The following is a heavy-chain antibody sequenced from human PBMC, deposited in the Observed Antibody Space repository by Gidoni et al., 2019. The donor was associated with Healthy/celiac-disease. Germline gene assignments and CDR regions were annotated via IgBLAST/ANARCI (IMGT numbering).Heavy chain of an antibody. CDR2: SYYSGST. Sequence: QVQLQESGPGLLKPSATLSLTCTVPGRFVSSGSYYWSWIRQPTGKGLEWIGYSYYSGSTNYNPFLKSRVTISVDTSKNQFSLKLSSVTAADTAVYYCARTPRDGYNLGAFDIWGQGTMVTVSS. D-gene: IGHD5-12*01. V-gene: IGHV4-61*01. CDR1: GRFVSSGSYY. CDR3: ARTPRDGYNLGAFDI. J-gene: IGHJ3*02.